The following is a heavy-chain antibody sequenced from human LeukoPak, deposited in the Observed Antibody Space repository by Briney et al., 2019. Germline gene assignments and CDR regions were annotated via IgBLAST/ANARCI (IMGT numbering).Heavy chain of an antibody. CDR2: IYTSGGT. D-gene: IGHD6-19*01. CDR1: GGSISSYY. V-gene: IGHV4-4*07. Sequence: SETLSLTCTVSGGSISSYYWSWIRQPAGKGLEWIGRIYTSGGTNYNPSLKSRVTMSVDTSKNQFSLKLSSVTAADTAVYYCARAHSSGRYYYYGVDVWGQGTTVTVSS. J-gene: IGHJ6*02. CDR3: ARAHSSGRYYYYGVDV.